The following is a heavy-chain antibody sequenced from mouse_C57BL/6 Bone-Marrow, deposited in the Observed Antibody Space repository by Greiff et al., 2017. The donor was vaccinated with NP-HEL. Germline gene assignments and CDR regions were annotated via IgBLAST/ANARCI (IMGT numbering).Heavy chain of an antibody. CDR2: ISDGGSYT. D-gene: IGHD1-1*01. J-gene: IGHJ3*01. V-gene: IGHV5-4*01. CDR1: GFTFSSYA. CDR3: ARDRDYGSSTFAY. Sequence: DVKLVESGGGLVKPGGSLKLSCAASGFTFSSYAMSWVRQTPEKRLEWVATISDGGSYTYYPDNVKGRFTISRDNAKNNLYLQMSHLKSEDTAMYYCARDRDYGSSTFAYWGQGTLVTVSA.